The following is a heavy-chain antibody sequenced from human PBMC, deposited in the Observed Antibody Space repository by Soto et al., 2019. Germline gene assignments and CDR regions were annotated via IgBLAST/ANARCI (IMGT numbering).Heavy chain of an antibody. CDR3: ANMESGEYGTGAVDI. CDR1: GFSFSSYW. V-gene: IGHV3-7*01. D-gene: IGHD1-1*01. Sequence: EVQLVESGGGLVQRGGSLRLSCAASGFSFSSYWMSWVRQAPGKGPEWVANIKQDGSEKYYVDSVKGRFTISRDNAKNSLYLQMNGLRVEDMAVYYCANMESGEYGTGAVDIWGQGTRVPVSS. J-gene: IGHJ3*02. CDR2: IKQDGSEK.